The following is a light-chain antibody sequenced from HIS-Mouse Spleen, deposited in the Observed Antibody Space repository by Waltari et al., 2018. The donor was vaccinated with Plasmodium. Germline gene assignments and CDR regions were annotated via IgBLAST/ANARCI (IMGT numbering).Light chain of an antibody. CDR2: GAS. CDR1: ALPKKY. CDR3: YTTDNNGNHRV. V-gene: IGLV3-10*01. Sequence: SYSLKQPPSLSVFPGQTARLTCSGDALPKKYAYWYQQKAGRVPVVVSYGASKRPSGFPQIFSGARSGRMASLTRSGAQVEDEADYYSYTTDNNGNHRVFGGGTKLTVL. J-gene: IGLJ3*02.